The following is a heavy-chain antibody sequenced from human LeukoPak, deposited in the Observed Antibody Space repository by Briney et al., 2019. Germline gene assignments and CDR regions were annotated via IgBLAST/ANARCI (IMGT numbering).Heavy chain of an antibody. CDR2: ISWNSGSI. Sequence: PGRSLRLSCAASGFTFDDYAMHRVRQAPGKGLEWVSGISWNSGSIGYADSVKGRFTISRDNAKNSLYLQMNSLRAEDTALYYCAKGGDYYVSSGYYYAFGRWGQGTLVIVSS. CDR1: GFTFDDYA. J-gene: IGHJ4*02. V-gene: IGHV3-9*01. D-gene: IGHD3-22*01. CDR3: AKGGDYYVSSGYYYAFGR.